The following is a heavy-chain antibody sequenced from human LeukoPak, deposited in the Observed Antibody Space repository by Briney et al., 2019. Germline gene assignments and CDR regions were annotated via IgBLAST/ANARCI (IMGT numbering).Heavy chain of an antibody. CDR3: AKEKQNTANFDY. CDR2: IIPILGIA. Sequence: GASVKVSCKASGGTFSSYTISWVRQAPGQGLEWMGRIIPILGIANYAQKFQGRVTMTGDTSTTTVYMELSSLTSDDTAVYYCAKEKQNTANFDYWGQGTLVTVSS. V-gene: IGHV1-69*04. CDR1: GGTFSSYT. D-gene: IGHD2/OR15-2a*01. J-gene: IGHJ4*02.